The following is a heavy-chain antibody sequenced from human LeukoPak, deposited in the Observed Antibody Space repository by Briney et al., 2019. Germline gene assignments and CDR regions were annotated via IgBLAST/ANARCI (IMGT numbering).Heavy chain of an antibody. D-gene: IGHD3-9*01. V-gene: IGHV3-7*03. J-gene: IGHJ5*02. Sequence: GGSLRLSCAASGFTFSSYWMSWVRQAPGKGLEWVANIKQDGSEKYYVDSVKGRFTISRDNAKNSLYLQMNSLRAEDTAVYYCARDASYYDILTGYYIWFDPWGQGTLVTVSS. CDR3: ARDASYYDILTGYYIWFDP. CDR2: IKQDGSEK. CDR1: GFTFSSYW.